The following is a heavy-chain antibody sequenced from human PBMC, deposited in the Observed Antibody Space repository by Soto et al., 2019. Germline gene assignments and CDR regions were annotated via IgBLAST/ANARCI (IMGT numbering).Heavy chain of an antibody. CDR3: ARYSRGWSPRLGAFDI. CDR2: IKQDGSEK. D-gene: IGHD6-19*01. Sequence: PVRSLRLSCASSEFTFSSYWMSCVRHAPGKWLEWVANIKQDGSEKYYVDSVKGRFTISRDNAKNSLYLQMNSLRAEDTAVYYCARYSRGWSPRLGAFDIWGQGTMVIVSS. CDR1: EFTFSSYW. J-gene: IGHJ3*02. V-gene: IGHV3-7*01.